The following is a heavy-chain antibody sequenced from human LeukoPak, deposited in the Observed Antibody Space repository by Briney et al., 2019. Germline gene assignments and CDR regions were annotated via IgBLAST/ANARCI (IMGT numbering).Heavy chain of an antibody. CDR3: ARDGYGGNTGYFDY. J-gene: IGHJ4*02. V-gene: IGHV4-34*01. CDR2: INHSGST. Sequence: SETLSLTCAVYGGSFSGYYWSWIRQPPGKGLEWIGEINHSGSTNYNPSLKSRVTISVDTSKNQFSLKLSSVTAADTAVYYCARDGYGGNTGYFDYWGQGTLVTVPS. CDR1: GGSFSGYY. D-gene: IGHD4-23*01.